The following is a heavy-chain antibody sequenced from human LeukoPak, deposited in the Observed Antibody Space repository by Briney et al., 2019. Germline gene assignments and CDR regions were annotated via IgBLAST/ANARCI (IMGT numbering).Heavy chain of an antibody. D-gene: IGHD5-18*01. CDR1: GFTFSIYS. V-gene: IGHV3-21*01. Sequence: GGSLRLSCAASGFTFSIYSMDGVRQAPGKGLEGVSSSSSGSTKIYYADSVKGRLTISRDDAKNSLFLQMNSLRADDTAVYYCARANTNGYPYGNFDSGGQGTLVSVPS. CDR2: SSSGSTKI. CDR3: ARANTNGYPYGNFDS. J-gene: IGHJ4*02.